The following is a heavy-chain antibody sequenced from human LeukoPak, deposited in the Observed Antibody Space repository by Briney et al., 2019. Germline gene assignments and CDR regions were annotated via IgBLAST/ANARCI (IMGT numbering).Heavy chain of an antibody. CDR2: ISENGGRT. Sequence: GGSLRLSCAASGFTLSSYWMHWVRQAPGKGLEYVSAISENGGRTYYANSVKGRFTNSRDNSKNTLYLQMDSLRAEDMAVYYCARDRAGGWAFDIWGQGTMVTVSS. CDR1: GFTLSSYW. J-gene: IGHJ3*02. D-gene: IGHD6-19*01. V-gene: IGHV3-64*01. CDR3: ARDRAGGWAFDI.